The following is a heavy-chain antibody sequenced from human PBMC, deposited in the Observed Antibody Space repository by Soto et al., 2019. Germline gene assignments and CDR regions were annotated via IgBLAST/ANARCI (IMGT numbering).Heavy chain of an antibody. CDR3: ARDPPNYWLLSYYFDY. D-gene: IGHD3-9*01. CDR1: GFTFSSYS. CDR2: ISSSSSTI. J-gene: IGHJ4*02. Sequence: EVQLVESGGGLVQPGGSLRLSCAASGFTFSSYSMNWVRQAPGKGLEWVSYISSSSSTIYYADSVKGRFTISRDNAKNSLYLQMNSLRAEDTAVYYCARDPPNYWLLSYYFDYWGQGTLVTVSS. V-gene: IGHV3-48*01.